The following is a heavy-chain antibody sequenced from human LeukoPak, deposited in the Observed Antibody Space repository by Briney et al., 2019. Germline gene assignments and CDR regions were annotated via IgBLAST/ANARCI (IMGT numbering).Heavy chain of an antibody. V-gene: IGHV3-30*02. D-gene: IGHD2-2*01. CDR3: ASTPSDIVVVPAAVRDAFDI. CDR1: GFSFSNYG. Sequence: GGSLRLSCAASGFSFSNYGMRWVRQAPGKGLQWVAFIQYDGSDKYYADSVKGRFTISRDNSKNTLYLQMNSLRAEDTAVYSCASTPSDIVVVPAAVRDAFDIWGQGTMVTVSS. CDR2: IQYDGSDK. J-gene: IGHJ3*02.